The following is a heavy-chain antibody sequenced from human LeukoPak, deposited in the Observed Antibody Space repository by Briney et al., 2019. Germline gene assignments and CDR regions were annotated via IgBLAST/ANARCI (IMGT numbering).Heavy chain of an antibody. V-gene: IGHV4-38-2*01. Sequence: SETLSLTCAVSGYSISSGYYWGWIRQPPGKGLESIGSIYHTGTTHYNASLRTRVTISVDTSKNQFSLKLTSVTAADTAVYYCARVLAGSGNYDYWGQGTLVTVSS. CDR2: IYHTGTT. J-gene: IGHJ4*02. CDR1: GYSISSGYY. D-gene: IGHD3-10*01. CDR3: ARVLAGSGNYDY.